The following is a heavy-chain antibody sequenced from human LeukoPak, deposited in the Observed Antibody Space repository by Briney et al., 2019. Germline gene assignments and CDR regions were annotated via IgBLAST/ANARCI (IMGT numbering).Heavy chain of an antibody. D-gene: IGHD3-22*01. CDR3: ARDRYYDSSGYYYGLDY. CDR2: INPSGGST. Sequence: GASVKASCKASGYTFTSYYMHWVRQAPGQGLEWMGIINPSGGSTSYAQKFQGRVTMTRDMSTSTVYMELSSLRSEDTAVYYCARDRYYDSSGYYYGLDYWGQGTLVTVSS. V-gene: IGHV1-46*01. CDR1: GYTFTSYY. J-gene: IGHJ4*02.